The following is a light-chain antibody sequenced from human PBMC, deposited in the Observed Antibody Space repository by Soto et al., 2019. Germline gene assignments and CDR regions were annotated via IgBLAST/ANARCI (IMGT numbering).Light chain of an antibody. CDR3: QQYTGT. CDR1: QTISSW. Sequence: DIQMTQSPSTLSASVGDRVTITCRASQTISSWLAWYQQKLGKAPKLLIYKASSLEGGVPSRFSGSGSGTEFTLTISSLQPDDSATYYCQQYTGTFGQGTKVEVK. V-gene: IGKV1-5*03. CDR2: KAS. J-gene: IGKJ1*01.